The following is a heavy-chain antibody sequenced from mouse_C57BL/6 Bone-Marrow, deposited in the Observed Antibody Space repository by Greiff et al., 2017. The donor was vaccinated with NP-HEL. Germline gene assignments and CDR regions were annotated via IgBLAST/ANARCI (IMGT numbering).Heavy chain of an antibody. CDR3: ARQGGWLLPYFDY. V-gene: IGHV5-6*01. CDR1: GFTFSSYG. D-gene: IGHD2-3*01. CDR2: ISSGGSYT. Sequence: EVKLMESGGDLVKPGGSLKLSCAASGFTFSSYGMSWVRQTPDKRLEWVATISSGGSYTYYPDSVKGRFTISRDNAKNTLYLQMSSLKSEDTAMYYCARQGGWLLPYFDYWGQGTTLTVSS. J-gene: IGHJ2*01.